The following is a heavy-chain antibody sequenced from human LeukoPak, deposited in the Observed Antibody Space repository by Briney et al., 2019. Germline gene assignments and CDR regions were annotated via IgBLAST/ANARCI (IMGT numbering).Heavy chain of an antibody. J-gene: IGHJ5*01. CDR2: IKQDGSEK. Sequence: PGGSLRLSCAASGFTFSSYWMSWVRQAPGKGLEWVANIKQDGSEKNYVDSVKGRFTISRDNAKNSLYLQMNSLRAEDTALYYCAKDMGSGWRGWNWFDSWGQGTLVTVSS. CDR3: AKDMGSGWRGWNWFDS. V-gene: IGHV3-7*03. CDR1: GFTFSSYW. D-gene: IGHD6-19*01.